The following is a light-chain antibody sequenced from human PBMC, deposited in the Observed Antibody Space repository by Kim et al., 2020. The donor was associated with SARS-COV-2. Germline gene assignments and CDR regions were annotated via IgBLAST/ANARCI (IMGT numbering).Light chain of an antibody. Sequence: ASVGDRVTITCRSRQSVSGWLAWYQQRPGEAPKLLIYDTTNLESGVPSRFSGSGSGTDFTLSISSLQPDDFGTYYCQQYNTSPWTFGQGTKVDIK. J-gene: IGKJ1*01. CDR3: QQYNTSPWT. V-gene: IGKV1-5*01. CDR1: QSVSGW. CDR2: DTT.